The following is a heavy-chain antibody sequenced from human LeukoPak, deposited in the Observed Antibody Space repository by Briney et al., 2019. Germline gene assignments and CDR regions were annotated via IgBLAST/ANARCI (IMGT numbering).Heavy chain of an antibody. CDR1: GFTFSSYV. Sequence: GGSLRLSCAASGFTFSSYVMHWVRQAPGKGLEWVAVISYDGSNKYYADSVKGRFTISRDNSKNTLYLKMKRLRAEDTAEYYCARDGEGVGDYWGQGTLVTVSS. D-gene: IGHD3-10*01. CDR3: ARDGEGVGDY. V-gene: IGHV3-30-3*01. CDR2: ISYDGSNK. J-gene: IGHJ4*02.